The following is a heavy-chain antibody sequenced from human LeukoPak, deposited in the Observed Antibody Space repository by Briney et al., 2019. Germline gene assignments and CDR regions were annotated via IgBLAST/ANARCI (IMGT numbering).Heavy chain of an antibody. CDR2: INHSGST. V-gene: IGHV4-34*01. CDR1: GGSFSGYY. J-gene: IGHJ4*02. D-gene: IGHD3-3*01. CDR3: ARLRANYDFWSGYYSYYYLDY. Sequence: SETLSLTCAVYGGSFSGYYWSWIRQPPGKGLEWIGEINHSGSTNYNPSLKSRVTISVDTSKNQFSLKLSSVTAADTAVYYCARLRANYDFWSGYYSYYYLDYWGQGTLVTVSS.